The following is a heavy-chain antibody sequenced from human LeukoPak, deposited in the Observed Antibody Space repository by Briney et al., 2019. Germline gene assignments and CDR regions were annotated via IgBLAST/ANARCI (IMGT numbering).Heavy chain of an antibody. Sequence: ASVKVSCKASGYTFTSYGISWVRQAPEQGLEWMGRISAYNGNTNYAQKLQGRVTMTTDTSTSTAYMELRSLRSDDTAVYYCARDAPSITMVRGGDYWGQGTLVTVSS. CDR2: ISAYNGNT. J-gene: IGHJ4*02. CDR1: GYTFTSYG. V-gene: IGHV1-18*01. CDR3: ARDAPSITMVRGGDY. D-gene: IGHD3-10*01.